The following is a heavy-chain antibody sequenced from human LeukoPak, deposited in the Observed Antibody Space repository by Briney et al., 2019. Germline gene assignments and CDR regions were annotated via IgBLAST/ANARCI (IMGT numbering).Heavy chain of an antibody. Sequence: SETLSLTCTVSGGSISSGGYYWSWIRQHPGKGLEWIGYIYYSGSTYYNPSLKSRVTISVDTSKNQFSLKLSSVTAADTAVYYCARGGGDYHDRSGYYWSLFDYWGQGTLVTVSS. D-gene: IGHD3-22*01. CDR3: ARGGGDYHDRSGYYWSLFDY. V-gene: IGHV4-31*03. J-gene: IGHJ4*02. CDR2: IYYSGST. CDR1: GGSISSGGYY.